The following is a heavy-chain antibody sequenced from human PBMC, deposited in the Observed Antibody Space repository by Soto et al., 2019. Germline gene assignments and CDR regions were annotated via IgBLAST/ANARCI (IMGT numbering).Heavy chain of an antibody. CDR1: GGSISSSSYY. CDR2: IYYSGST. J-gene: IGHJ4*02. D-gene: IGHD1-26*01. CDR3: ASTPRKWELRAFDY. V-gene: IGHV4-39*01. Sequence: QLQLQESGPGLVKPSETLSLTCTVSGGSISSSSYYWGWIRQPPGKGLEWIGGIYYSGSTYYNPSLKSRVTIPVDTSKNQFSLKLSSVTAADTAVYYCASTPRKWELRAFDYWGQGTLVTVSS.